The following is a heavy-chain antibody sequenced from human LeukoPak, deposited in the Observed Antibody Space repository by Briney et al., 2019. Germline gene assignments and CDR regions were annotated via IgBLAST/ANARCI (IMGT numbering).Heavy chain of an antibody. Sequence: GGSLRLSCAASGFTFSSYEMNWVRQAPGKGLEWVSYISSSGSTIYYADSVKGRFTISRDNAKNSLYLQMNSLIAEDTAVYYCARVSGSYGRYYFDYWGQGTLVTVPS. V-gene: IGHV3-48*03. CDR1: GFTFSSYE. J-gene: IGHJ4*02. CDR3: ARVSGSYGRYYFDY. D-gene: IGHD1-26*01. CDR2: ISSSGSTI.